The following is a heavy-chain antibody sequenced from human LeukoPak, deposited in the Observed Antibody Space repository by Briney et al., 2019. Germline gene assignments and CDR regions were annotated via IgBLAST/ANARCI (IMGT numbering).Heavy chain of an antibody. Sequence: PGGSLRLSCAASGFTFSGSAMHWVRQASGKGLEWVGRIRSKANSYATAYAASVKGRFTISRDDSKNTAYLQMNSLKTEDTAVYYCTRPGGTRDGYNYKGYYFDYWGQGTLVTVSS. CDR3: TRPGGTRDGYNYKGYYFDY. J-gene: IGHJ4*02. CDR2: IRSKANSYAT. D-gene: IGHD5-24*01. V-gene: IGHV3-73*01. CDR1: GFTFSGSA.